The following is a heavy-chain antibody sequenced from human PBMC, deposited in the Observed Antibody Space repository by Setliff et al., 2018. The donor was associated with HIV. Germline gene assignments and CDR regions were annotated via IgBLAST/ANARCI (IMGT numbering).Heavy chain of an antibody. V-gene: IGHV3-7*03. D-gene: IGHD3-9*01. J-gene: IGHJ6*02. CDR2: INQDGTAT. CDR3: TRTLRYFDWLLSDYYYYGMDV. Sequence: GGSLRLSCAVSGFTFSSYPMTWVRQAPGKGLEWVANINQDGTATFYVDSVQGRFTISRDNAKNSLSLQMDSLRAEDTALYYCTRTLRYFDWLLSDYYYYGMDVWGQGTTVTVSS. CDR1: GFTFSSYP.